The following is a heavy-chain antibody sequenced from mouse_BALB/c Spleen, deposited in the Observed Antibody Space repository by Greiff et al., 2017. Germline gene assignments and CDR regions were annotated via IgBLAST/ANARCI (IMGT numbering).Heavy chain of an antibody. CDR2: ISSGGST. CDR3: ARIRSYYFDY. CDR1: GFTFSSYA. J-gene: IGHJ2*01. V-gene: IGHV5-6-5*01. D-gene: IGHD1-1*01. Sequence: DVKLVESGGGLVKPGGSLKLSCAASGFTFSSYAMSWVRQTPEKRLEWVASISSGGSTYYPDSVKGRFTISRDNARNILYLQMSSLRSEDTAMYYCARIRSYYFDYWGQGTTLTVSS.